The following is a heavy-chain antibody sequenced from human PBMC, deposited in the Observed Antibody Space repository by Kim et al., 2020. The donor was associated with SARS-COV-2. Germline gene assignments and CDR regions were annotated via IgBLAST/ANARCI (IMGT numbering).Heavy chain of an antibody. V-gene: IGHV4-39*01. J-gene: IGHJ4*02. CDR3: VRHRYSRAWEDS. D-gene: IGHD1-26*01. CDR1: GGSISSSSYS. CDR2: KYESGDT. Sequence: SETLSLTCTVSGGSISSSSYSWGWIRQPPGKGPEWIGSKYESGDTYYNPSLKSRVTLSVDTSMNQFSLKMTSVTAADTAVYYCVRHRYSRAWEDSWGQGTLVTVSS.